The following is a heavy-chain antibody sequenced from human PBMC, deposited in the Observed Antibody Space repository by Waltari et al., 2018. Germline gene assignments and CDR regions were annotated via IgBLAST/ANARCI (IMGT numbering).Heavy chain of an antibody. Sequence: QMQLVQSGPEVKKPGTSVKVSCKASGFTFTSSAMQWVRQARGQRLEWIGWIVVGSGNTNYAQKFQERVTITRDMSTSTAYMEVSSLRSEDTAVYYCAAVSGSYGEDDAFDIWGQGTMVTVSS. CDR1: GFTFTSSA. CDR3: AAVSGSYGEDDAFDI. J-gene: IGHJ3*02. D-gene: IGHD1-26*01. V-gene: IGHV1-58*02. CDR2: IVVGSGNT.